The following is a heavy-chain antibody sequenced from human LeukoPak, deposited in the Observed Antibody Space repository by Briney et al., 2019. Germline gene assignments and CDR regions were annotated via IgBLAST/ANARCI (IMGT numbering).Heavy chain of an antibody. CDR2: IRQDGSEK. J-gene: IGHJ4*02. V-gene: IGHV3-7*01. CDR1: RLTFSSDW. CDR3: ARWGIAVAGSFGIDY. Sequence: GGALTLSCAVSRLTFSSDWMTWVRQAPGTEREGVANIRQDGSEKYYVDSVKGRFTISRNNANNLLYLQMNSLRDEDTAVYYCARWGIAVAGSFGIDYWGQGTLVTVSP. D-gene: IGHD6-19*01.